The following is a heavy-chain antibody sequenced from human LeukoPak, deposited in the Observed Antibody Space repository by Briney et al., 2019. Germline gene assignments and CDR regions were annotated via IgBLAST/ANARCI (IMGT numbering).Heavy chain of an antibody. CDR3: AKDLRGSGWYFDY. CDR2: VSGSGSTT. D-gene: IGHD6-19*01. CDR1: GFTFSSYA. V-gene: IGHV3-23*01. J-gene: IGHJ4*02. Sequence: GGSLRLSCAASGFTFSSYAMNWVRQTPGKGLEWVSTVSGSGSTTYYADSVKGRFTISRDNSKTTLYLQMNTLRTEDTAVYYCAKDLRGSGWYFDYWGQGTLVAVSS.